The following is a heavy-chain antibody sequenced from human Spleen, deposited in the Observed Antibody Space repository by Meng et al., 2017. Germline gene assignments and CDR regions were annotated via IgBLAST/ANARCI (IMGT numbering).Heavy chain of an antibody. CDR2: ISYDGSKK. CDR1: GFTFSSYG. CDR3: ARDGKDIYGLDY. Sequence: ESGGGVVQPGRSLRLSCAASGFTFSSYGMHWVRQAPGKGLEWVAVISYDGSKKYNADSVKGRFTISRDKSKNTLYLQMNSLRAEDTAVYYCARDGKDIYGLDYWGQGTLVTVSS. J-gene: IGHJ4*02. V-gene: IGHV3-30*03. D-gene: IGHD5-18*01.